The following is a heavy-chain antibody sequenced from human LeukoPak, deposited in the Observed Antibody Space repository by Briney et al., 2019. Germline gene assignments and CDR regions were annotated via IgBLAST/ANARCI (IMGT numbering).Heavy chain of an antibody. D-gene: IGHD2-15*01. V-gene: IGHV3-23*01. CDR2: ISGSGGST. CDR1: GFTFSSYA. Sequence: PGGSLRLSCAASGFTFSSYAMSWVRQAPGKGLEWVSAISGSGGSTYYADSVKGRFTISRDNSKNTLYLQMNSLRAEDTAVYYRAKESRHYCSGGSCYDAFDYWGQGTLVTVSS. J-gene: IGHJ4*02. CDR3: AKESRHYCSGGSCYDAFDY.